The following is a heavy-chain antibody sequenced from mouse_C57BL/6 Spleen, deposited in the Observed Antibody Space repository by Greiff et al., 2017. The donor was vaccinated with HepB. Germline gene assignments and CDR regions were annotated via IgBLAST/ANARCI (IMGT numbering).Heavy chain of an antibody. Sequence: QVQLKQPGAELVKPGASVKVSCKASGYTFTSYWMHWVKQRPGQGLEWIGRIHPSDSDTNYNQKFKGKATLTVDKSSSTAYMQCSSLTSEDSAVYYCAIGELDGYYKGWFAYWGQGTLVTVSA. V-gene: IGHV1-74*01. J-gene: IGHJ3*01. D-gene: IGHD2-3*01. CDR3: AIGELDGYYKGWFAY. CDR2: IHPSDSDT. CDR1: GYTFTSYW.